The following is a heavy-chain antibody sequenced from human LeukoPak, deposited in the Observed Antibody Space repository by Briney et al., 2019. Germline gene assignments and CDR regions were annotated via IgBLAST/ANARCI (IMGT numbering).Heavy chain of an antibody. V-gene: IGHV3-21*01. J-gene: IGHJ6*02. CDR2: ISSSSSYI. CDR1: GFTFRSYS. D-gene: IGHD5-18*01. CDR3: ARDYPTPMVTPLYYYYYGMDV. Sequence: GGSLRLSCAASGFTFRSYSMNWVRQAPGKGLEWVSSISSSSSYIYYADSVKGRFTISRDNAKNSLYLQMNSLRAEDTAVYYCARDYPTPMVTPLYYYYYGMDVWGQGTTVTVSS.